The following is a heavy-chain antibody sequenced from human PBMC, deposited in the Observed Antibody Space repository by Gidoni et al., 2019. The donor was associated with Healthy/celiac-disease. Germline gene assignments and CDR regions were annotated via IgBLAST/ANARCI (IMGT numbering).Heavy chain of an antibody. V-gene: IGHV4-39*01. Sequence: QLHLQESGPGLVKPSETLSLTCTVSGGSISSRSYYWGWIRQPPGKGLEWIGSIYYSGSTYYNPALKSRVTISVDTSKNQFSLKLSSVTAADTAVYYCARPRARLRLGELSLNWFDPWGQGTLVTVSS. D-gene: IGHD3-16*02. CDR3: ARPRARLRLGELSLNWFDP. CDR2: IYYSGST. J-gene: IGHJ5*02. CDR1: GGSISSRSYY.